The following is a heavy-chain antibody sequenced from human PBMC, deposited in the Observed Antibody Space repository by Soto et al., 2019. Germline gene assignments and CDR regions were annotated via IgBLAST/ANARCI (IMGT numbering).Heavy chain of an antibody. CDR2: IDPSGSYT. Sequence: PGESLKISCRGSGYSFTSYWISWVRQMPGKGLEWMGRIDPSGSYTNYSPSFQGHVTISADKSISTAYLQWSSLKASDTAMYYCARLIDSVNYDFWSGYYTWFGPWGQGTLVTVSS. V-gene: IGHV5-10-1*01. CDR1: GYSFTSYW. D-gene: IGHD3-3*01. CDR3: ARLIDSVNYDFWSGYYTWFGP. J-gene: IGHJ5*02.